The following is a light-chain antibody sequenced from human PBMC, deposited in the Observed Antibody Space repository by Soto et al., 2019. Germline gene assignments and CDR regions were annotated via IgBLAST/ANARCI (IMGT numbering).Light chain of an antibody. Sequence: EIQMTQSPPTLAASIGERVTITCRASQTISSSLAWYQQKAGQAPKLLIYGASSLESGVPSRFSGPGSGTEFPLTISRLQPDYFATYYCHQYKSYSPYTFGQGTKLEIK. V-gene: IGKV1-5*01. CDR1: QTISSS. J-gene: IGKJ2*01. CDR2: GAS. CDR3: HQYKSYSPYT.